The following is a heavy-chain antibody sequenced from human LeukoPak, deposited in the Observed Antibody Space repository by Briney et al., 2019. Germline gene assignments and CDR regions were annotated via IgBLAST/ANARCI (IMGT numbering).Heavy chain of an antibody. CDR2: IYYSGST. V-gene: IGHV4-59*01. CDR3: ARGSDSSGWYGKLPSFFAFDI. J-gene: IGHJ3*02. D-gene: IGHD6-19*01. Sequence: PSETLSLTCTVSGGSLSSYYWSWIRQPPGKGLEWIGYIYYSGSTNYNPSLKSRVTISVDTSKNQFSLKLSSVTAADTAVYYCARGSDSSGWYGKLPSFFAFDIWGQGTMVTVSS. CDR1: GGSLSSYY.